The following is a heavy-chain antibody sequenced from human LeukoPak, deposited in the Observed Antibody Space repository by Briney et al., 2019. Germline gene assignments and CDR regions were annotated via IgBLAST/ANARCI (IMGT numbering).Heavy chain of an antibody. CDR1: GFTFSTYR. Sequence: GGSLRLSCAASGFTFSTYRVNWVRQAPGKGLEWVSSISSTSTYIYYADSVKGRFTISRDNAKKSLYLQMNSLKAEDTAVYYCASEMATIGKNDYWGQGTLVTVTS. CDR3: ASEMATIGKNDY. V-gene: IGHV3-21*01. D-gene: IGHD5-24*01. J-gene: IGHJ4*02. CDR2: ISSTSTYI.